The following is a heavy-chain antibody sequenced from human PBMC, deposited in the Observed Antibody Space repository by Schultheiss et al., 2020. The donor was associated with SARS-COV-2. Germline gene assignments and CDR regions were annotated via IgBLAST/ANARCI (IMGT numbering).Heavy chain of an antibody. Sequence: GESLKISCAASGFTFSVFSMNWIRQAPGKEPEWVSSISGDGYETHYTDSGAGRFIISRDNARNSLYLHMISLRADDSAVYYCVRGTSPTITDDFDYWGQGALVTVSS. CDR1: GFTFSVFS. CDR3: VRGTSPTITDDFDY. CDR2: ISGDGYET. D-gene: IGHD3-9*01. V-gene: IGHV3-21*01. J-gene: IGHJ4*02.